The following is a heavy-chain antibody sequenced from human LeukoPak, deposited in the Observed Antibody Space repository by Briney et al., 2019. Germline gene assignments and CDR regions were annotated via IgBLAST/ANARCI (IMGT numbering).Heavy chain of an antibody. CDR2: INHSGST. V-gene: IGHV4-34*01. Sequence: SETLSLTCAVYGGSFSGYYWSWTRQPPGKGLEWIGEINHSGSTNYNPSLKSRVTISVDTPKNQFSLKLSSVTAADTAVYYCARGLGFRYWGQGTLVTVSS. CDR3: ARGLGFRY. D-gene: IGHD3-10*01. J-gene: IGHJ4*02. CDR1: GGSFSGYY.